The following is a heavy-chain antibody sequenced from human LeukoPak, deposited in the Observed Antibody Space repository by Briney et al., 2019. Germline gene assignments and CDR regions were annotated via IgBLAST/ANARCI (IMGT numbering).Heavy chain of an antibody. Sequence: ASVKVSCKVSGYTLTELSMHWVRQAPGQGLEWMGWISAYNGNTNYAQKLQGRVTMTRDTSISTAYMELSGLRSDDTAVYYCARGPHWDPHFDYWGQGTLVTVSS. V-gene: IGHV1-2*02. CDR1: GYTLTELS. J-gene: IGHJ4*02. D-gene: IGHD7-27*01. CDR2: ISAYNGNT. CDR3: ARGPHWDPHFDY.